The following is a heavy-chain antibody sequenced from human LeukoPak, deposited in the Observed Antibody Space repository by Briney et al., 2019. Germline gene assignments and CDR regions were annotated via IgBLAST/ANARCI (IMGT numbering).Heavy chain of an antibody. CDR2: INPNSGAT. V-gene: IGHV1-2*02. CDR3: AREFRIVGAIQYDAFDI. D-gene: IGHD1-26*01. CDR1: GYTFTAYY. Sequence: ASMKVSCKASGYTFTAYYMHWVRQAPGQGLEWMGWINPNSGATKYAQKFQGRVSFTRDTSITTVYMELNSLRSEDTAVYYCAREFRIVGAIQYDAFDIWGQGTMVTVSS. J-gene: IGHJ3*02.